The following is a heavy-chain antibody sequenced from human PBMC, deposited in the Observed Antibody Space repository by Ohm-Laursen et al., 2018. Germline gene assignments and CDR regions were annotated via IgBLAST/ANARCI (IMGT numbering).Heavy chain of an antibody. D-gene: IGHD2-2*02. J-gene: IGHJ5*02. V-gene: IGHV1-18*01. CDR3: ARAYCSSTSCYKGFDL. Sequence: GASVKVSCKASGYTFTSYGIRWVRQAPGQGLEWMGWISAYNGNTNYAQKLQGRVTMTTDTSTSTAYMELRSLRSDDTAVYYCARAYCSSTSCYKGFDLWGQGALVTVSS. CDR2: ISAYNGNT. CDR1: GYTFTSYG.